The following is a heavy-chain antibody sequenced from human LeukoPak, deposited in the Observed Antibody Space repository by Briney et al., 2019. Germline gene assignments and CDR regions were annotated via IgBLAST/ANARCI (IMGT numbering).Heavy chain of an antibody. CDR1: GFTLSNYW. D-gene: IGHD6-25*01. CDR3: ARSGWPYYFDY. CDR2: LHSDGTST. V-gene: IGHV3-74*01. Sequence: PGGSLRLSCAASGFTLSNYWMHWFRQAPGKGLVWVSRLHSDGTSTSYADSVRGRFTISRDNARNTLYLQMNTLRAEDTAVYYCARSGWPYYFDYWGQGTLVTVSS. J-gene: IGHJ4*02.